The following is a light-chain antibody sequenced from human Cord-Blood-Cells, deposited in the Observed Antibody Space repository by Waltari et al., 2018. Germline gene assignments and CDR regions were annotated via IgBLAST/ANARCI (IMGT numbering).Light chain of an antibody. CDR2: RNN. CDR1: SSNIGSNY. CDR3: AAWDDSLSGWV. V-gene: IGLV1-47*01. J-gene: IGLJ3*02. Sequence: QSVLTQPPSASGTPGQRVTIPCSGTSSNIGSNYVYWYQQLPGTAPKLLIYRNNQRTSVVPDRFSGSMSGTSASRAISGLRSEDEADYYCAAWDDSLSGWVFGGGTKLTVL.